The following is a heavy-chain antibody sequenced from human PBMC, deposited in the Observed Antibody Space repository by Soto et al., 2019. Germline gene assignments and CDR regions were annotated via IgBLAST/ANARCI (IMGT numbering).Heavy chain of an antibody. J-gene: IGHJ5*02. V-gene: IGHV3-30*18. Sequence: QVQLVESGGGVVQPGRSLRLSCAPSGFTFSSYGMHWVRQAPGKGLEWVAVISYDGSNKYYADSVKGRFTISRDNSKNTLYLQMNSLRAEDTAVYYCAKGDYYGSGSQVTWFDPWGQGTLVTVSS. CDR3: AKGDYYGSGSQVTWFDP. D-gene: IGHD3-10*01. CDR1: GFTFSSYG. CDR2: ISYDGSNK.